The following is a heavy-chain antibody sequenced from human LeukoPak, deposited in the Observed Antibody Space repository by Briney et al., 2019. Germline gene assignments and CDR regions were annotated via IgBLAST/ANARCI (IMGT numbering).Heavy chain of an antibody. J-gene: IGHJ5*02. Sequence: GASVKVSCKASGYIFSGYYMHWLRQAPGQGLEWVGWINPNSGGADYAQKFQGRVTMTRDTSISTAYMALSRLRSDDTAVYYCAKGPPEYCSGGSCHSGRNWIDPWGQGTLVTVSS. CDR3: AKGPPEYCSGGSCHSGRNWIDP. CDR1: GYIFSGYY. V-gene: IGHV1-2*02. CDR2: INPNSGGA. D-gene: IGHD2-15*01.